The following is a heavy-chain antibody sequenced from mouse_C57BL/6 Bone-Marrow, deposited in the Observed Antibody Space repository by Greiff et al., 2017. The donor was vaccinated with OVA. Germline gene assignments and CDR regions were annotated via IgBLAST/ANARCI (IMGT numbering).Heavy chain of an antibody. D-gene: IGHD1-1*01. V-gene: IGHV5-9*01. J-gene: IGHJ3*01. Sequence: EVKLMESGGGLVKPGGSLKLSCAASGFTFSSYTMSWVRQTPEKRLVWVATISGGGGNTYYPDSVKGRFTISRDNAKNTLYLQMSSLRSEDTALYYCARQNLPYCYGSSYWFAYWGQGTLVTVSA. CDR2: ISGGGGNT. CDR3: ARQNLPYCYGSSYWFAY. CDR1: GFTFSSYT.